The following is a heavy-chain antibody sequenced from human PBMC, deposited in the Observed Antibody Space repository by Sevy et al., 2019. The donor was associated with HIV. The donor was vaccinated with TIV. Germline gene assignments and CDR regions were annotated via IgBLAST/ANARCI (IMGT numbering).Heavy chain of an antibody. V-gene: IGHV3-74*01. CDR1: GFTFSSYW. J-gene: IGHJ3*02. D-gene: IGHD6-19*01. CDR3: VTGYSSRQRYAFDI. CDR2: IDSDGSTT. Sequence: GGSLRLSCAASGFTFSSYWIQWVRQGPGKGLVWVSRIDSDGSTTNYADSVKGRFTISRDNAKNTVYLQMNSLRAEDTAVYNCVTGYSSRQRYAFDIWGQGTMVTVSS.